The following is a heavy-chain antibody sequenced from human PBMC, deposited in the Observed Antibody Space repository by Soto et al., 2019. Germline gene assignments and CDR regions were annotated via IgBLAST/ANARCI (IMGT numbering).Heavy chain of an antibody. Sequence: GGSLRLSCAASGLTFSSYAMSWVRQAPGKGLEWVSAISGSGGSTYYADSVKGRFTISRDNSKNTLYLQMNSLRAEDTAVYYCAKAQDIVVVPAGGYYYGMDVWGQGTTVTVSS. CDR1: GLTFSSYA. V-gene: IGHV3-23*01. CDR3: AKAQDIVVVPAGGYYYGMDV. J-gene: IGHJ6*02. CDR2: ISGSGGST. D-gene: IGHD2-2*01.